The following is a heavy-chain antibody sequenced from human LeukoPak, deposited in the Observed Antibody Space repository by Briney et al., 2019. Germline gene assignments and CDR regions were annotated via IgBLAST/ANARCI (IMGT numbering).Heavy chain of an antibody. V-gene: IGHV3-23*01. CDR2: VRGRGST. CDR3: AKEEAEVGRPNFHS. CDR1: GFTFSNYA. J-gene: IGHJ4*02. Sequence: PGGSLRLSCAASGFTFSNYAMSWVRRAPGKGPEWVSVVRGRGSTFYADSVKGRFTISRDNTKNTVHLQMNSLRADDTAVYYCAKEEAEVGRPNFHSWGQGTLVTVSS.